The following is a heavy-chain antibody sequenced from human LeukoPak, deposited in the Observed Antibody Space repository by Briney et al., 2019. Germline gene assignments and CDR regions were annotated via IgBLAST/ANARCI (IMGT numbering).Heavy chain of an antibody. CDR2: IIPIFGTA. D-gene: IGHD3-22*01. CDR1: GYTFNNYG. Sequence: ASVKVSCKASGYTFNNYGVTWVRQAPGQGLEWMGGIIPIFGTAKYAQKFQGRVTITADESTSTAYMELSSLRSEDTAVYYCARDAPYYHDSSGYYPAMYWFDPWGQGTLVTVSS. CDR3: ARDAPYYHDSSGYYPAMYWFDP. V-gene: IGHV1-69*13. J-gene: IGHJ5*02.